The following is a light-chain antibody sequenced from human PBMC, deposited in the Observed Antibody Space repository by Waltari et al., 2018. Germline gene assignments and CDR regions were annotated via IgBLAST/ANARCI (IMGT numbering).Light chain of an antibody. V-gene: IGLV2-11*01. J-gene: IGLJ3*02. CDR3: CSYAGSFNWV. CDR2: DVS. CDR1: SSDVGGYNY. Sequence: QSALTQPRSVSGSPGQSVTISCTGTSSDVGGYNYVSWYQQHPGKAPKLMIYDVSKRPSVVPERFSGSKSGNTASLTISGLQAEDEADYYCCSYAGSFNWVFGGGTKLTVL.